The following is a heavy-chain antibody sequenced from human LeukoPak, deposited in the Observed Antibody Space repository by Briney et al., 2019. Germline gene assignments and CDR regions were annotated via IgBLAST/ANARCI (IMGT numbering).Heavy chain of an antibody. CDR2: ISYDGSNK. J-gene: IGHJ3*02. V-gene: IGHV3-30*03. Sequence: PGGSLRLSCAASGFTFSSYGMHWVRQAPGKGLEWVAVISYDGSNKYYADSVKGRFTISRDNSKNTLYLQMGSLRAEDMAVYYCARVGVNGAFDIWGQGTVVSVSS. D-gene: IGHD3-3*01. CDR1: GFTFSSYG. CDR3: ARVGVNGAFDI.